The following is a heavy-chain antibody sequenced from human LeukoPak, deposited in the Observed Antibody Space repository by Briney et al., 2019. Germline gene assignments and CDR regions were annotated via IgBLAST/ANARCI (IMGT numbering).Heavy chain of an antibody. Sequence: GGSLRLSCAASGFTFSSYSMNWVRQAPGKGLEWVSSISSSSSYIYYADSVKGRFTISRDNAKNSLYLQMNSLRAEDTAVYYCARGAVELVRAGPGSGFDYWGQGTLVTVSS. D-gene: IGHD3-10*01. V-gene: IGHV3-21*01. J-gene: IGHJ4*02. CDR2: ISSSSSYI. CDR1: GFTFSSYS. CDR3: ARGAVELVRAGPGSGFDY.